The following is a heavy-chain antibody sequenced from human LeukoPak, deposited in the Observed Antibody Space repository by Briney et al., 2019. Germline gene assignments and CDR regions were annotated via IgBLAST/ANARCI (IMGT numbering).Heavy chain of an antibody. CDR1: GGSISSHY. D-gene: IGHD3-3*01. Sequence: SETLSLTCTVSGGSISSHYWSWIRQPPAKGLEWIGYIYYSGSTNYNPSLKSRVTISVDTSKNQFSLKLSSVTAADTAVYYCARLNYDFWSGYYNLDPWGQGTLVTVSS. CDR3: ARLNYDFWSGYYNLDP. J-gene: IGHJ5*02. CDR2: IYYSGST. V-gene: IGHV4-59*11.